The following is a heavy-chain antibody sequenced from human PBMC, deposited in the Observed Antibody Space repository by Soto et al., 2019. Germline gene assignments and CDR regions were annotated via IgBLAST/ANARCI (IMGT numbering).Heavy chain of an antibody. CDR2: ISTYNGDT. V-gene: IGHV1-18*01. Sequence: QVQLVQSGAEVKKPGASVKVSCKASSYTFTTYGINWVRQAPGQGLEWMGWISTYNGDTKYAQKLQGRVTMTTDTCKSTANEELSSLIFDDTAVYYWARGYCNSPCCSGRDWLDRWGQGTLVTVSP. D-gene: IGHD2-2*01. CDR3: ARGYCNSPCCSGRDWLDR. J-gene: IGHJ5*02. CDR1: SYTFTTYG.